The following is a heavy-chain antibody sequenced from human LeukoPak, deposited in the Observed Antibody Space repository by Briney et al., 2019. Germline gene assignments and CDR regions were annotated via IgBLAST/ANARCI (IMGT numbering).Heavy chain of an antibody. V-gene: IGHV3-21*01. D-gene: IGHD6-13*01. CDR1: GFTFSSYS. J-gene: IGHJ4*02. CDR3: ARVTSSSLYSFDY. CDR2: ISSGSSYI. Sequence: PGGCLRLSCAASGFTFSSYSMNWVRQAPGKGLEWVSSISSGSSYISYADSVKGRFTISRDNAKNSLYLQMNSLRAEDTAVYYCARVTSSSLYSFDYWGQGTLVTVSS.